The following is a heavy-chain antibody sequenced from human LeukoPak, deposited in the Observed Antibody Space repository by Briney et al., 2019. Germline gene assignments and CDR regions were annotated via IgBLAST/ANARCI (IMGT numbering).Heavy chain of an antibody. V-gene: IGHV3-53*01. J-gene: IGHJ5*02. Sequence: GGSLRLSYAASGFSVSNTYISWVRQAPGKGLEWVSVIYTGGSAYYAESVKGRFTISRDNSKNTLYLQMSSLRAEDTAVYYCARDAYSSGWYRWFDPWGQGTLVTVSS. D-gene: IGHD6-19*01. CDR1: GFSVSNTY. CDR2: IYTGGSA. CDR3: ARDAYSSGWYRWFDP.